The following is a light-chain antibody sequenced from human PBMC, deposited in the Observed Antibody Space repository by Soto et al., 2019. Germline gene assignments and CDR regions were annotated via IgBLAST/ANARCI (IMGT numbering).Light chain of an antibody. CDR1: QSISGW. CDR2: DVS. CDR3: QQYNSYPWT. V-gene: IGKV1-5*01. Sequence: DIQMTQSPSTLSASVGDRVTITCRASQSISGWLAWYQQKPGKAPKLLIYDVSSLESGVPSRSSGSGSGTEFTLAISSLQPDDFATYYCQQYNSYPWTFGQGTKVDSK. J-gene: IGKJ1*01.